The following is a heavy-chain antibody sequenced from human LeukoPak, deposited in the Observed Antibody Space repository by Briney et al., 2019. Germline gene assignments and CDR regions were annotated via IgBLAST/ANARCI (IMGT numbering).Heavy chain of an antibody. V-gene: IGHV1-2*06. Sequence: ASVKVSCKASGYTFTGYYMHWVRQAPGQGLEWMGRINPNSGGTNYAQKFQGRVTITRNTSISTAYMELSSLRSEDTAVYYCARGIIGVHDYWGQGTLVTVSS. CDR2: INPNSGGT. J-gene: IGHJ4*02. CDR3: ARGIIGVHDY. D-gene: IGHD3-10*01. CDR1: GYTFTGYY.